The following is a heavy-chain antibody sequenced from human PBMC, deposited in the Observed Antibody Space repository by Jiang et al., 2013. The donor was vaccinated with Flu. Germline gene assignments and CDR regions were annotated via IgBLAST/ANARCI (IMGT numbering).Heavy chain of an antibody. CDR3: ARISAAGPAY. J-gene: IGHJ4*02. V-gene: IGHV4-4*02. CDR1: GGSISTNDW. CDR2: IHHSGSS. D-gene: IGHD6-13*01. Sequence: GLVKPSGTLSLTCAVSGGSISTNDWWSWVRQPPGKGLEWIGEIHHSGSSNYRPSLKSRVTMSIDKSTNQFSLKLTSVTAADTAVYFCARISAAGPAYWGQGTLVTVSS.